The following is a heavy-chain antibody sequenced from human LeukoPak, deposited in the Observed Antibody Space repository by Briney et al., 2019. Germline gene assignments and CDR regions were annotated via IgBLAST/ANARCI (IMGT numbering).Heavy chain of an antibody. CDR3: AIDPPGGYDHPVDNYGYVRVY. CDR1: GGTFSSYA. Sequence: WASVKVSCKASGGTFSSYAISWVRQAPGQGLEWMGRIIPILGIANYAQKFQGRVTITADKSTSTAYMELSSLRSEDTAVYYCAIDPPGGYDHPVDNYGYVRVYCGQGTLVT. V-gene: IGHV1-69*04. J-gene: IGHJ4*02. D-gene: IGHD5-18*01. CDR2: IIPILGIA.